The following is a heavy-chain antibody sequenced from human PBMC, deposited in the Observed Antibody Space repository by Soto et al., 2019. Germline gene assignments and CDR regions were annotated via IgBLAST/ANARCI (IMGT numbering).Heavy chain of an antibody. Sequence: EVQLVESGGGLVQPGGSLRLSCAASGFTFSSYDMHWVRQATGNGLEWVSAIGTAGDTYYPGSVKGRFTISRENAKNSLYLQMNSLRAEDTAVYYCARSNGDSRGSHFDCWGQGTLVTVSA. D-gene: IGHD3-22*01. CDR3: ARSNGDSRGSHFDC. CDR1: GFTFSSYD. J-gene: IGHJ4*02. CDR2: IGTAGDT. V-gene: IGHV3-13*01.